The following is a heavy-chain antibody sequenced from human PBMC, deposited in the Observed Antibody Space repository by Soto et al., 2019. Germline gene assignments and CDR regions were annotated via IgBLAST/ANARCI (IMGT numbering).Heavy chain of an antibody. CDR2: ISYDGSNK. J-gene: IGHJ4*02. Sequence: PGGSLRLSCAASGFTFSSYAMHWVRQAPGKGLEWVAVISYDGSNKYYAGSVKGRFTISRDNSKNTLYLQMNSLRAEDTAVYYCARDLVGSCLYWGQGTLVTVSS. D-gene: IGHD2-2*01. CDR3: ARDLVGSCLY. CDR1: GFTFSSYA. V-gene: IGHV3-30-3*01.